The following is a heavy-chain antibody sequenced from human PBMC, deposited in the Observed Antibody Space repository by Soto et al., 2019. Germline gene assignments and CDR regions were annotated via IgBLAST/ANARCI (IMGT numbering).Heavy chain of an antibody. CDR1: GGSFSGYY. Sequence: QVQLQRWGAGRLKPSGTLSLTSAVFGGSFSGYYWSWIRQPPGKGLGWFGEINHSGSTNYTPSLKSRVTISVDTSKNQFSLKLSSVTAADTAVYYCASAGGVVVPAAPYYFDYWGQGTLVTVSS. V-gene: IGHV4-34*01. D-gene: IGHD2-2*01. CDR2: INHSGST. J-gene: IGHJ4*02. CDR3: ASAGGVVVPAAPYYFDY.